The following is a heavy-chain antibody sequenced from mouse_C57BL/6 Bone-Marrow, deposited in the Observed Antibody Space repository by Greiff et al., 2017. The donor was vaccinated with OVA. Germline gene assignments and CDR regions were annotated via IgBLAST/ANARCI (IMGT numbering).Heavy chain of an antibody. Sequence: VQLQQSGPGLVQPSQSLSITCTVSGFSLTSYGVHWVRQSPGKGLEWLGVIWSGGSTDYNAAFISRLSISKDNSKSQVFFKMNSLQADDTAIYYCARGDYYDYDEFAYWGQGTLVTVSA. J-gene: IGHJ3*01. CDR3: ARGDYYDYDEFAY. V-gene: IGHV2-2*01. D-gene: IGHD2-4*01. CDR1: GFSLTSYG. CDR2: IWSGGST.